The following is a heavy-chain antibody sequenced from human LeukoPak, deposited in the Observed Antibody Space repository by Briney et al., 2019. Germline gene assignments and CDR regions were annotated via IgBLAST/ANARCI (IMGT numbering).Heavy chain of an antibody. CDR2: ISSSSSYI. CDR3: ARAQKVGATSFDY. CDR1: GFTFSSYS. Sequence: GGFLRLSCAASGFTFSSYSMNWVRQAPGKGLEWVSSISSSSSYIYYADSVKGRFTISRDNAKNSLYLQMNSLRAEDTAVYYCARAQKVGATSFDYWGQGTLVTVSS. V-gene: IGHV3-21*01. J-gene: IGHJ4*02. D-gene: IGHD1-26*01.